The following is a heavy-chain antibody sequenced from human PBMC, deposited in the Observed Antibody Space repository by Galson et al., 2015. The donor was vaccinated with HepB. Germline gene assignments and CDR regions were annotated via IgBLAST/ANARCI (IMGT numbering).Heavy chain of an antibody. CDR2: MNPNSGNT. Sequence: SVKVSCKAFGYTFTSHDINWVRQATGQGLEWMGWMNPNSGNTDYAQKFQGRVTMTRDTSMSTAYMELSGLSAEDTAVYYCARGGYIDNWFDPWGQGTLVTVSS. CDR3: ARGGYIDNWFDP. CDR1: GYTFTSHD. D-gene: IGHD5-12*01. J-gene: IGHJ5*02. V-gene: IGHV1-8*01.